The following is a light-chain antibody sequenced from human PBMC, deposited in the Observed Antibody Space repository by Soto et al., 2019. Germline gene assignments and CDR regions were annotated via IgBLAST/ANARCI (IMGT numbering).Light chain of an antibody. Sequence: DIQMTQSPSTLSASVVDRVTITFRASQSISSWLAWYQQKPGKAPKLLIYDASSLERGVPSRFSGSGSGTEFTLTISSLQPDDFASYYCQQYNRYWTFGQGTKVDIK. CDR1: QSISSW. V-gene: IGKV1-5*01. CDR2: DAS. CDR3: QQYNRYWT. J-gene: IGKJ1*01.